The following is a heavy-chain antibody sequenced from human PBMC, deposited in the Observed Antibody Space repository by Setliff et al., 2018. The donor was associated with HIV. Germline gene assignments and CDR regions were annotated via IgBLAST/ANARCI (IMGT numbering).Heavy chain of an antibody. CDR1: GGSISSAGYY. V-gene: IGHV4-31*03. Sequence: SETLSLTCTVSGGSISSAGYYWSWVRQHPGKGLEWIGNIYYSGSTNYKLSLKSRVTISVDTSQTHFSLRLSSVTAADTAVYYCARDKDYYDSSGYYGYFDSWGQGTLVTVSS. CDR3: ARDKDYYDSSGYYGYFDS. D-gene: IGHD3-22*01. J-gene: IGHJ4*02. CDR2: IYYSGST.